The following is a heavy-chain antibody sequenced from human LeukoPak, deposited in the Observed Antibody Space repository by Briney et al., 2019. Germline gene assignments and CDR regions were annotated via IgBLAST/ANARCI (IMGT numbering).Heavy chain of an antibody. V-gene: IGHV4-59*08. CDR3: ARGGPYYYGSGTYYGFDY. D-gene: IGHD3-10*01. CDR2: IYYSGST. CDR1: GGSISSYY. Sequence: SETLSLTCTVSGGSISSYYWSWIRQPPGKGLEWIGYIYYSGSTNYNPSLKSRVTISVDTSKDQFSLKLKSVTAADTAVYYCARGGPYYYGSGTYYGFDYWGQGTLVTVSS. J-gene: IGHJ4*02.